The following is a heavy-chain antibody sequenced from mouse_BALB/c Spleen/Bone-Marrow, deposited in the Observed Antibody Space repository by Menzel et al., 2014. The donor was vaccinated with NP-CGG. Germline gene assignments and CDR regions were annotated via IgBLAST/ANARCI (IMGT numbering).Heavy chain of an antibody. J-gene: IGHJ4*01. CDR3: TRYTYGDYPYYYAMDY. CDR2: INPSNGGT. Sequence: LQESGAELVKPGASVKLSCKASGYTFTSYYMYWVKQRPGQGLEWIGGINPSNGGTNFNEKFKSKATLTVDKSSSAAYMQLGSLTSEDSAVYYCTRYTYGDYPYYYAMDYWGQGTSVTVSP. CDR1: GYTFTSYY. D-gene: IGHD2-13*01. V-gene: IGHV1S81*02.